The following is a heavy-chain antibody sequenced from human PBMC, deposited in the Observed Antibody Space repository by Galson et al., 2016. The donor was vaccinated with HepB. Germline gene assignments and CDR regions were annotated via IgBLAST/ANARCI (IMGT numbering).Heavy chain of an antibody. V-gene: IGHV4-59*01. Sequence: LSLTCTVSGGSISNYYWSWIRQPPGKGLEWIAYIYYSGSTNQNPSLKSRVTISVDTSKNQFSLQLRSVTTADTAVYYCARDRGSAAGFDYWGQGTLVTVSS. D-gene: IGHD6-13*01. CDR1: GGSISNYY. CDR3: ARDRGSAAGFDY. CDR2: IYYSGST. J-gene: IGHJ4*02.